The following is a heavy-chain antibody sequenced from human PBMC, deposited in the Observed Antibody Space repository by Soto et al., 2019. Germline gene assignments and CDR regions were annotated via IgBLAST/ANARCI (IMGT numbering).Heavy chain of an antibody. J-gene: IGHJ3*02. D-gene: IGHD2-2*01. Sequence: PSETLSLTCAVYGGSFSGYYWSWIRQPPGKGLEWIGEINHSGSTNYNPSLKSRVTISVDTSKNQFSLKLSSVTAADTAVYYCHIVVVPAAILAFDIWGQGTMVTVS. CDR2: INHSGST. V-gene: IGHV4-34*01. CDR3: HIVVVPAAILAFDI. CDR1: GGSFSGYY.